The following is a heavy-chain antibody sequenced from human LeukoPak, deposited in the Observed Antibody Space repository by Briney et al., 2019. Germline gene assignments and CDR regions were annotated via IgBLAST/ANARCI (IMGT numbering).Heavy chain of an antibody. Sequence: ASVKVSCKASGYTFTCYYMHWVRQAPGQGLEWMGWINPNSGGTNYAQKFQGRVTMTRDTSISTAYMELSRLRSDDTAVYYCARYCSGGSCYPFDYWGQGTLVTVSS. D-gene: IGHD2-15*01. CDR1: GYTFTCYY. J-gene: IGHJ4*02. V-gene: IGHV1-2*02. CDR2: INPNSGGT. CDR3: ARYCSGGSCYPFDY.